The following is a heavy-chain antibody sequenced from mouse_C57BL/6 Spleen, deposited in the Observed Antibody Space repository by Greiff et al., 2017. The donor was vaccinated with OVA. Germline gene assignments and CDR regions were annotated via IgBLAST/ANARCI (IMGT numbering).Heavy chain of an antibody. D-gene: IGHD2-5*01. CDR2: IDPSDSYT. J-gene: IGHJ4*01. Sequence: VQLQQPGAELVMPGASVKLSCKASGYTFTSYWMHWVKQRPGQGLEWIGEIDPSDSYTNYNQKFKGKSTLTVDKSSSTAYMQLSSLTSEDSAVYYCARDYSKPVDAMDDWGQGTSVTVSS. V-gene: IGHV1-69*01. CDR1: GYTFTSYW. CDR3: ARDYSKPVDAMDD.